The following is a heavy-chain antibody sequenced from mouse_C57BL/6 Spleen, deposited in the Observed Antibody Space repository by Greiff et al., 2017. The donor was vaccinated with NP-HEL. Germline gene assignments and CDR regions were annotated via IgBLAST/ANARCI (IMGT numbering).Heavy chain of an antibody. J-gene: IGHJ1*03. V-gene: IGHV1-18*01. D-gene: IGHD2-4*01. Sequence: EVQLQQSGPELVKPGASVKIPCKASGYTFTDYNMDWVKQSHGKGLEWIGDINPNNGGTIYNQKFKVKAALTVDKSSSTAYMELRSLTSEDTAVYYCARSDYDGYFDVWGTGTTVTVSS. CDR1: GYTFTDYN. CDR3: ARSDYDGYFDV. CDR2: INPNNGGT.